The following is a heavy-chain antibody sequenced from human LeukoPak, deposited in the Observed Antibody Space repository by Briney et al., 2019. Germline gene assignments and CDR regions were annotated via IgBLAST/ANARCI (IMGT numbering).Heavy chain of an antibody. CDR2: VSYSGNT. Sequence: SETLSLTCTVSGDFLNNSLWSWIRQPPGEGLEWIGDVSYSGNTNHNPSLKSQVTMSVDTSKNSFSLTVTSVTAADTAVYFCARGDDSGAHYPSRFDLWGRGTLVTVSS. D-gene: IGHD3-22*01. CDR3: ARGDDSGAHYPSRFDL. V-gene: IGHV4-59*01. J-gene: IGHJ2*01. CDR1: GDFLNNSL.